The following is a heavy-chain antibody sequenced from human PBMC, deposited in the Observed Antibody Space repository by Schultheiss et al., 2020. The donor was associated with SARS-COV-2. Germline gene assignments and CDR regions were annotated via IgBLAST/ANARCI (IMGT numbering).Heavy chain of an antibody. D-gene: IGHD4-17*01. CDR1: GFTFSSYA. CDR3: ASSNLRGY. Sequence: GESLKISCAASGFTFSSYAMSWVRQAPGKGLEWVSVIYSGGSTYYADSVKGRFTISRDNSKNTLYLQMNSLRAEDTAVYYCASSNLRGYWGQGTLVTVSS. J-gene: IGHJ4*02. CDR2: IYSGGST. V-gene: IGHV3-66*01.